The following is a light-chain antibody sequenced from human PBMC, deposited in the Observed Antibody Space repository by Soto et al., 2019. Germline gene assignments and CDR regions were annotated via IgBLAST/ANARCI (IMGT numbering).Light chain of an antibody. CDR1: QSVSSN. CDR2: GAS. Sequence: EIVMTQSPATLSVSPGERATLSCRASQSVSSNLAWYQQKPGQAPRLLIYGASTRATGIPARFSGSGSGTEFTLTISSLQSEDFAVYYCQPYNNWSLTCGGGTKVEIK. V-gene: IGKV3-15*01. J-gene: IGKJ4*01. CDR3: QPYNNWSLT.